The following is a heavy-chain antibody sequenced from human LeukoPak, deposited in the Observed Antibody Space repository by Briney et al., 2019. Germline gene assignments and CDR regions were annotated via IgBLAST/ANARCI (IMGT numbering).Heavy chain of an antibody. D-gene: IGHD3-22*01. V-gene: IGHV3-21*01. J-gene: IGHJ3*02. Sequence: GVSLRLSCAASGFTFGSYSMNWVRQAPGKGLEWVSSISSSSSYIYYADSVKGRFTISRDNAKNSLYLQMNSLRAEDTAVYYCARDQGSSGYSLNAFDIWGQGTMVTVSS. CDR3: ARDQGSSGYSLNAFDI. CDR2: ISSSSSYI. CDR1: GFTFGSYS.